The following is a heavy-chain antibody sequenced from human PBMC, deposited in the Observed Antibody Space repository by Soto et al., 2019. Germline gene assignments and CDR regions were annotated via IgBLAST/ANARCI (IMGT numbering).Heavy chain of an antibody. CDR3: TRDYRVTEIVGVVINYAMAV. CDR2: IHNSGNT. CDR1: GGSVDSGTYH. V-gene: IGHV4-61*01. Sequence: QVHLQESGPGLVRPSETLSLTCTVSGGSVDSGTYHWTWVRQPPGKRLEWIGYIHNSGNTNYNPSLKSLVTISLDKSKHQSSLRLSSVTAAASAVYHCTRDYRVTEIVGVVINYAMAVWGQGTTVTVSS. D-gene: IGHD3-3*01. J-gene: IGHJ6*02.